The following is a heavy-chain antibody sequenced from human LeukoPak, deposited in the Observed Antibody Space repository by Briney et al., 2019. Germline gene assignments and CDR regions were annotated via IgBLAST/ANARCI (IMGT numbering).Heavy chain of an antibody. D-gene: IGHD3-22*01. CDR3: AKETYYYDSSGYYPGAFDI. J-gene: IGHJ3*02. Sequence: GGSLRLPCAASGFTFSSYAMSWVRQAPGKGLEWVSAISGSGGSTYYADSVKGRFTISRDNSKNTLYLQMNSLRAEDTAVYYCAKETYYYDSSGYYPGAFDIWGQGTMVTVSS. V-gene: IGHV3-23*01. CDR1: GFTFSSYA. CDR2: ISGSGGST.